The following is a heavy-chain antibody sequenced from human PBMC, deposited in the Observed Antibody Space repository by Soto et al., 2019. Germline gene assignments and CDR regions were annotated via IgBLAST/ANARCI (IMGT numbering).Heavy chain of an antibody. V-gene: IGHV3-73*01. D-gene: IGHD7-27*01. CDR2: IRSKADNYTT. CDR3: TRPGSDFDF. J-gene: IGHJ4*02. Sequence: GGSLRLSCATSGFTFSGSAIHWVRQASGKGLEWVGRIRSKADNYTTTCASSLKGRFTISRDDSKNMAYLQMDSLETEDTAVYYCTRPGSDFDFWGQGTLVTVSS. CDR1: GFTFSGSA.